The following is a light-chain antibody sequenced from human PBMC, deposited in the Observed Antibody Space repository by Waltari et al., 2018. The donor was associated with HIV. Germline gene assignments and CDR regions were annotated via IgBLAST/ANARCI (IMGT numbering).Light chain of an antibody. CDR3: HQYHVWPRCT. Sequence: IVLTHPPTNLPVSPGDSVTLSGRASQSIGSYLAGYQQKNDPPPRLLVYGASMRATGVPGRFSVSGSESDFKVVIDGLETDVCAVYYCHQYHVWPRCTFGQGTKVE. CDR1: QSIGSY. V-gene: IGKV3-11*01. CDR2: GAS. J-gene: IGKJ2*02.